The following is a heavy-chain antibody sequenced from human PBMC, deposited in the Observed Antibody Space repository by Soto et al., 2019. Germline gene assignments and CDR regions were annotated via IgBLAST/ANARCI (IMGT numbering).Heavy chain of an antibody. J-gene: IGHJ6*02. Sequence: SETLSLTCTVSGGSVSSGIYYWSWIRQPPGKGLEWIGYIYYIGSTNYNPSLKSRVTISVDTSKNQFSLKLSYVTAADTAVYYCARGHASHDGMDVWGQGTTVTV. CDR3: ARGHASHDGMDV. V-gene: IGHV4-61*01. CDR2: IYYIGST. CDR1: GGSVSSGIYY.